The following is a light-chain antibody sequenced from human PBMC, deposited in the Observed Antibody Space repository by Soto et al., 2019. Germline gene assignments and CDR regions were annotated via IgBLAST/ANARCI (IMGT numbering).Light chain of an antibody. J-gene: IGKJ4*01. CDR1: QSVSSY. CDR3: QQRSNWPPLT. V-gene: IGKV3-11*01. Sequence: EIVLTQSPATLSLSPGERATLSCRASQSVSSYLAWYQQKPGQAPRLLISDASNRATGIPARFSGSGSWTDFTLTISSLEPEYFAVYYCQQRSNWPPLTFGGGTKVEIK. CDR2: DAS.